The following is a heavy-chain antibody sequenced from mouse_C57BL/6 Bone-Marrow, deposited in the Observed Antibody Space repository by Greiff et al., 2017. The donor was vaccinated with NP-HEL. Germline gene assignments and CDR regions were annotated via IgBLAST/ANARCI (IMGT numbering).Heavy chain of an antibody. CDR3: THTTVGAPWYFDV. CDR2: IDPENGDT. CDR1: GFNIKDDY. D-gene: IGHD1-1*01. V-gene: IGHV14-4*01. Sequence: VQLQQSGAELVRPGASVKLSCTASGFNIKDDYMHWVKQRPEQGLEWIGWIDPENGDTEYASKFQGKATITADTSSNTAYLQLSSLTSEDTAVYYCTHTTVGAPWYFDVWGTGTTVTVSS. J-gene: IGHJ1*03.